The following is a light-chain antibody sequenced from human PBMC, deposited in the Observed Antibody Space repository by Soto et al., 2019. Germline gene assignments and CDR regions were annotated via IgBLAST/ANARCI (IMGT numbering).Light chain of an antibody. CDR1: QSFSSSN. J-gene: IGKJ4*01. Sequence: EVVLTQSPGTLSLSPGERATLSCRASQSFSSSNLAWYQHKPGQPPKLIVYSASRRATGIPDRFSGSRSGTDFTLTISRREPEDFALYYCQRYGGSPPVTFGGGTKVDIK. V-gene: IGKV3-20*01. CDR3: QRYGGSPPVT. CDR2: SAS.